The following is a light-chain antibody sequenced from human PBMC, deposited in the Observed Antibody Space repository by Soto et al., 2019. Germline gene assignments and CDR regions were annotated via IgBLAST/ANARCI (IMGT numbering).Light chain of an antibody. J-gene: IGKJ3*01. CDR1: QSIGSW. V-gene: IGKV1-5*03. CDR3: QQYNSYSEGFT. Sequence: DIQMTQSPSTLSASVGDRVTITCRASQSIGSWLAWYQQKPGKAPKVLIYKASSLESGVPSRFSGSGSGTEFTLTISSLQPDDFATYHCQQYNSYSEGFTFGPGTKVDIK. CDR2: KAS.